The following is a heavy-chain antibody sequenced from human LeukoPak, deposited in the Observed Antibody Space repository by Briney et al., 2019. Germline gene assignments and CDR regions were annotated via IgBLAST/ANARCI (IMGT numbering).Heavy chain of an antibody. Sequence: SETLSLTCTVPGGSISSTSYNWGWIRQPPGKGLEWIGSIYYSGSTYYNPSLKSRVTISVDTSKNQFSLKLSSVTAADTAVYHCARTRRNYYYMDVWGKGTTVTVSS. CDR2: IYYSGST. CDR3: ARTRRNYYYMDV. V-gene: IGHV4-39*01. J-gene: IGHJ6*03. CDR1: GGSISSTSYN.